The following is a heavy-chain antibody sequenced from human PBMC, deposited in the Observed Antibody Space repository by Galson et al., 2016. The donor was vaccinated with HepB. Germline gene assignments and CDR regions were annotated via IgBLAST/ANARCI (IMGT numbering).Heavy chain of an antibody. J-gene: IGHJ4*02. V-gene: IGHV2-5*02. CDR3: AYSRKSAAASPRHCES. CDR1: GFSLITTGVA. CDR2: IYWDDDW. D-gene: IGHD6-13*01. Sequence: PALVKPTQTLTLTCTFSGFSLITTGVAVGWIRQPPGKALEWLALIYWDDDWRYRPSLKPRLTITRGTSKNQVVLTMTNMDPVDTATYFCAYSRKSAAASPRHCESGGRGTLVTVSS.